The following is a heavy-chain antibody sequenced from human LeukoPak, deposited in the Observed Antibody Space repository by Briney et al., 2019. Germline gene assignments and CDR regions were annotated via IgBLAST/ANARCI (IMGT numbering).Heavy chain of an antibody. D-gene: IGHD2/OR15-2a*01. CDR2: ISGSGGSA. Sequence: GGSLRLSCAASGFTFSSYATNWVRQAPGKGLEWVSGISGSGGSAYYVDSVKGRFTISRDNSKNTLHLQMNSLRAEDTAVYYCAKGLFYDYALAFDHWGQGTLVTVSS. CDR1: GFTFSSYA. J-gene: IGHJ4*02. CDR3: AKGLFYDYALAFDH. V-gene: IGHV3-23*01.